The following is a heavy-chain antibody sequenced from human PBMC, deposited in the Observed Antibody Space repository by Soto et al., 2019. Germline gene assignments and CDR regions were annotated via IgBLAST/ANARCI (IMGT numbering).Heavy chain of an antibody. CDR1: GFTFSSYG. Sequence: GGSLRLSCAASGFTFSSYGMHWVRQAPGKGLEWVAVISYDGSNKYYADSVKGRFTISRDNSKNTLYLQMNSLRAEDTAVYYCAKDGSYTPYYYGTDVWGQGTTVTVSS. D-gene: IGHD1-26*01. CDR2: ISYDGSNK. CDR3: AKDGSYTPYYYGTDV. J-gene: IGHJ6*02. V-gene: IGHV3-30*18.